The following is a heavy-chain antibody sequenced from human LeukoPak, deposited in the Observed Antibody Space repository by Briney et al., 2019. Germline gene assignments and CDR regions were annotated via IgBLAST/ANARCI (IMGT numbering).Heavy chain of an antibody. J-gene: IGHJ4*02. CDR1: GGSISSYY. CDR3: ARGGGPPSYLDL. CDR2: IHCSGST. V-gene: IGHV4-59*01. Sequence: SEALSLTCTVSGGSISSYYWTWIRQPPGKGLEWIGYIHCSGSTNYKASLKSRVTISLDTSKNQFSLRMTSVTAADTAVYYCARGGGPPSYLDLWGQGTLVTVSS. D-gene: IGHD3-16*01.